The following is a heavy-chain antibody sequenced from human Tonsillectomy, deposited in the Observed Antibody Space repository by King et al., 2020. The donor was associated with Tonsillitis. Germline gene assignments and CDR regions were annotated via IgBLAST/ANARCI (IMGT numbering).Heavy chain of an antibody. CDR2: ISTSGGDT. V-gene: IGHV3-23*04. J-gene: IGHJ4*02. D-gene: IGHD4-17*01. CDR3: ANYGIPAYFAS. CDR1: GFTFTNFA. Sequence: VQLVESGGGLVQPGGSLRLSCAASGFTFTNFAMSWVRQAPGKGLEWVSAISTSGGDTYYADSVKGRFTISRDNSKNTLYLQMSSLRAEDTAVYYCANYGIPAYFASGGQGTRVTVPP.